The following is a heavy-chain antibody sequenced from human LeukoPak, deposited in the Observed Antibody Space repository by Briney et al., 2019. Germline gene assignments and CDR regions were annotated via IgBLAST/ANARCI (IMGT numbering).Heavy chain of an antibody. D-gene: IGHD6-13*01. J-gene: IGHJ3*02. CDR2: IYYSGST. V-gene: IGHV4-39*07. CDR3: ARGGIAAAGTSGAFDI. CDR1: GGSISSSSYY. Sequence: PSETLSLTCTVSGGSISSSSYYWGWIRQPPGKGLEWIGSIYYSGSTYYNPSLKSRVTISVDTSKNQFSLKLSSVTAADTAVYYCARGGIAAAGTSGAFDIWGQGTMVTVSS.